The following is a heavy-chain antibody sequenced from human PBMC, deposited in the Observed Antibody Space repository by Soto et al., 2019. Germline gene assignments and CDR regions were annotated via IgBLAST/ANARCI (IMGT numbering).Heavy chain of an antibody. D-gene: IGHD3-10*01. J-gene: IGHJ4*02. CDR3: VREYNYYCAGTFGGNYFDY. CDR1: GFTFTDAW. V-gene: IGHV3-15*01. Sequence: EVQLVESGGGLVKPGGSLRLSCAASGFTFTDAWMSWVRQAPGKGLAWVGRIKRKGDSVTPDYAAPVKGRFTISRDDSRNTVYLQMNSLRTADSAVYYCVREYNYYCAGTFGGNYFDYWGQGTPVTVSS. CDR2: IKRKGDSVTP.